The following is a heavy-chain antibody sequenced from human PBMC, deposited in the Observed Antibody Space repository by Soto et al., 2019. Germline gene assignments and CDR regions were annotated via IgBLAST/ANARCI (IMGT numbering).Heavy chain of an antibody. D-gene: IGHD3-3*01. V-gene: IGHV1-8*01. CDR3: ARGLSGYYLYYYYYYYMDV. CDR1: GYTFTSYD. CDR2: MNPNSGNT. J-gene: IGHJ6*03. Sequence: QVQLVQSGAEVKKPGASVKVSCKASGYTFTSYDINWVRQATGQGLEWMGWMNPNSGNTGYAQKFQGRVTMTRNTSISTAYMELSSLRSEDTAVYYCARGLSGYYLYYYYYYYMDVWGKGTTVTVSS.